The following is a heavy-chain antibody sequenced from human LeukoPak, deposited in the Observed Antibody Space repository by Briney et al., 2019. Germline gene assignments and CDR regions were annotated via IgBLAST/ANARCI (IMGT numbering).Heavy chain of an antibody. J-gene: IGHJ4*02. V-gene: IGHV3-30*02. CDR2: IWYDGSNK. Sequence: PGGSLRLSCAASGFTFSSYGMHWVRQAPGKGLEWVAVIWYDGSNKYYADSVKGRFTISRDNSKNTLYLQMNSLRAEDTAVYYCAKEEWFGSYYFDYWGQGTLVTVSS. CDR3: AKEEWFGSYYFDY. D-gene: IGHD3-10*01. CDR1: GFTFSSYG.